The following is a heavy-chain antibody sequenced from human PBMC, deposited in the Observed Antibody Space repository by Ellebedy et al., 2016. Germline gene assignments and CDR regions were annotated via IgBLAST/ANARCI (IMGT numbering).Heavy chain of an antibody. Sequence: GGSLRLSCVASGLTISTYSMNWVRQAPGKGLEWVSFISSASSSIYSADSVKVRFTISRDHAENSLYLQMNNLREDDTAVYYWASGGSSSWTYFAHWGQGTLVTVSS. CDR2: ISSASSSI. CDR1: GLTISTYS. D-gene: IGHD6-13*01. CDR3: ASGGSSSWTYFAH. V-gene: IGHV3-48*02. J-gene: IGHJ4*02.